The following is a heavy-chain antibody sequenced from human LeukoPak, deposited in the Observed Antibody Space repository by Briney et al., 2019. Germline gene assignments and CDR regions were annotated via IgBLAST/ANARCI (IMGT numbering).Heavy chain of an antibody. Sequence: SETLSLTCAVYGGSFSGYYWSWIRQPPGKGLEWIGEIYHSGSTNYNPSLKSRVTISVDKSKNQFSLKLSSVTAADTAVYYCAREGSGNEGWVDPWGQGTLVTVSS. CDR2: IYHSGST. D-gene: IGHD3-10*01. CDR1: GGSFSGYY. CDR3: AREGSGNEGWVDP. V-gene: IGHV4-34*01. J-gene: IGHJ5*02.